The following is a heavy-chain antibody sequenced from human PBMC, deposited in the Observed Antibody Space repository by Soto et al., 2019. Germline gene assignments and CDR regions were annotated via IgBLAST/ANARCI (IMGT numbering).Heavy chain of an antibody. CDR1: GFTFSDYA. Sequence: VQLVESGGGVVQPGRSLRLSCAASGFTFSDYAMHWVRQAPGKGLEWVAVVSHDGRNTHYADSVKGRFTISRDSSKDKVALEMTSLSAEDTAVYASAEGGGQWPVRSDVTYWGQGAVVTVSS. D-gene: IGHD6-19*01. V-gene: IGHV3-30*03. CDR3: AEGGGQWPVRSDVTY. J-gene: IGHJ4*02. CDR2: VSHDGRNT.